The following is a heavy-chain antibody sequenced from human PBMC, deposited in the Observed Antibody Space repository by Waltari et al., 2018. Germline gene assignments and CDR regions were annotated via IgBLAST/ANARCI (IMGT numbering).Heavy chain of an antibody. Sequence: QVQLRESGPGLVKPSQTLSLTCTVSGGSISSGGYYWSWIRQHPGKGLEWIGYIYYSGSTSYNPSLKSLVTISVDTSKNQFSLKLSSVTAADTAVYYCARECCSSTSCYLDYWGQGTLVTVSS. J-gene: IGHJ4*02. CDR3: ARECCSSTSCYLDY. V-gene: IGHV4-31*01. CDR1: GGSISSGGYY. D-gene: IGHD2-2*01. CDR2: IYYSGST.